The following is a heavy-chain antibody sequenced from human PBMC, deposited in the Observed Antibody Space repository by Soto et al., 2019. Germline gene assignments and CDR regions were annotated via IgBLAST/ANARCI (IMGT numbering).Heavy chain of an antibody. CDR3: ARDYYYDSRSSSVNWFDP. CDR1: EFTFSKYW. J-gene: IGHJ5*02. V-gene: IGHV3-74*01. D-gene: IGHD3-22*01. Sequence: GGSLRLSCVASEFTFSKYWMHWVRQAPGKGLVWVSRINMDGTKTAYADSVKGRFTVSRDNANNTLYLQMNSLGVEDTAVYYCARDYYYDSRSSSVNWFDPWGQGTLVTVSS. CDR2: INMDGTKT.